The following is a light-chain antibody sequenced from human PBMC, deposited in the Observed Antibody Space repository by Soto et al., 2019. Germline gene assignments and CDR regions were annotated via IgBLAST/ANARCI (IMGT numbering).Light chain of an antibody. CDR2: GAS. CDR1: PSLSSNY. CDR3: QQYGSSVT. J-gene: IGKJ4*01. V-gene: IGKV3-20*01. Sequence: EIVLTQSPGTLSLSPGERATLSCRASPSLSSNYLAWYQQKPGQAPRLLIYGASSRATGIPDRFSGSGSGTDITLTIGRLEPEEYAVYYSQQYGSSVTFGGGNKWELK.